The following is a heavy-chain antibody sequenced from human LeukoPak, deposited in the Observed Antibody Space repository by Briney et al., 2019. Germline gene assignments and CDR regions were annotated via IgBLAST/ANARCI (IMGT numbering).Heavy chain of an antibody. Sequence: SETLSLTCAVYGGSFSGYYWSWIRQPPGKGLEWIGYIYYSGSTNYNPSLKSRVTISVDTSKNQFSLKLSSVTAADTAVYYCARGVTMVRGVIITNYFDYWGQGTLVTVSS. J-gene: IGHJ4*02. CDR2: IYYSGST. V-gene: IGHV4-59*01. CDR1: GGSFSGYY. CDR3: ARGVTMVRGVIITNYFDY. D-gene: IGHD3-10*01.